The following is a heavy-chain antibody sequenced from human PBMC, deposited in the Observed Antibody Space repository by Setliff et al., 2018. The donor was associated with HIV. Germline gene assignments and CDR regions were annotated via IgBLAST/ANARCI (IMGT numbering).Heavy chain of an antibody. CDR1: GFTFSSYA. V-gene: IGHV3-23*01. Sequence: GGSLRLSCAISGFTFSSYAMTWVRQAPGKGLEWVSGISGSGGSTYYADSVKGRFTISRDNSKSSLYLQMDSLRAEDTAVYYCAKQTNLGTVPDSWGQGTLVTVSS. D-gene: IGHD1-1*01. CDR2: ISGSGGST. J-gene: IGHJ4*02. CDR3: AKQTNLGTVPDS.